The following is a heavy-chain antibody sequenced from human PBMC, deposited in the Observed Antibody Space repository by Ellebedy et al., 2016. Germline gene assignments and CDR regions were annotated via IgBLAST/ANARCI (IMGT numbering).Heavy chain of an antibody. CDR1: GGSISSGDYY. J-gene: IGHJ6*02. Sequence: SETLSLTCTVSGGSISSGDYYWSWIRQPPGKGLEWIGYIYYSGSTYYNPSLKSRVTISVATSKNQFSLKLSSVTAADTAVYYCARDREVAAAGTGAYYYGMDVWGQGTTVTVPS. CDR2: IYYSGST. CDR3: ARDREVAAAGTGAYYYGMDV. V-gene: IGHV4-30-4*01. D-gene: IGHD6-13*01.